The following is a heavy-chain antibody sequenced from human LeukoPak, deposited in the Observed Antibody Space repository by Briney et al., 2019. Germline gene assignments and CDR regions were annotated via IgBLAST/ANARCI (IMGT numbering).Heavy chain of an antibody. CDR1: GFTFSSYA. V-gene: IGHV3-30*04. D-gene: IGHD1-26*01. Sequence: GRSLRLSCAASGFTFSSYAMHWVRQAPGKGLEWVAVISYDGSNKYYADSVKGRFTISRDNSKNTLYLQMNSLRAEDTAVYYCAKGARIVGATIDPWGQGTLVTVSS. CDR3: AKGARIVGATIDP. CDR2: ISYDGSNK. J-gene: IGHJ5*02.